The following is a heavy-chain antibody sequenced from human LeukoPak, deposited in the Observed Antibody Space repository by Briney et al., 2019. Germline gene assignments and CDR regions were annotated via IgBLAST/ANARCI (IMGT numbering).Heavy chain of an antibody. J-gene: IGHJ4*02. CDR3: ARRRLGYSYGSYYFDY. CDR2: IYPGDSDT. V-gene: IGHV5-51*01. Sequence: GESLQISCQGSGSTFTSYWIGWVRQLPGKGLVWMGIIYPGDSDTKYSPSFQGQVTISADKSISTAYLQWSSLKASDTAMYYCARRRLGYSYGSYYFDYWGQGTLVTVSS. D-gene: IGHD5-18*01. CDR1: GSTFTSYW.